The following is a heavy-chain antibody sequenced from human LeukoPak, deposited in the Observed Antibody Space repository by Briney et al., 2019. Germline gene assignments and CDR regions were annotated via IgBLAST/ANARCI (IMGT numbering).Heavy chain of an antibody. CDR3: ARNPVPTTDFDF. V-gene: IGHV3-13*01. J-gene: IGHJ4*02. D-gene: IGHD5-12*01. Sequence: PGGSLRLSCVASGFTFSTYDMHWVRQATEKGLEWVSGIGTTGDTYYAASVKGRFTISREDAKNSLYLQMNSLRAGDTAVYYCARNPVPTTDFDFWDQGTLVTVSS. CDR1: GFTFSTYD. CDR2: IGTTGDT.